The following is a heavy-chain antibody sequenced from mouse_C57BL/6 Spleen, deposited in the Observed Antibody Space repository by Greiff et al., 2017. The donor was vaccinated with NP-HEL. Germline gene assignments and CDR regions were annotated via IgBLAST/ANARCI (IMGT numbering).Heavy chain of an antibody. CDR1: GYTFTSYW. CDR3: SRPGSSCFAY. J-gene: IGHJ3*01. D-gene: IGHD1-1*01. Sequence: VQLQQPGAELVMPGASVKLSCKASGYTFTSYWMHWVKQRPGQGLEWIGEIDPSDSYTNYNQKFKGKSTLTVDKSSSTAYMKLSSLTSEDSAVYYCSRPGSSCFAYWGQGTLVTVPA. CDR2: IDPSDSYT. V-gene: IGHV1-69*01.